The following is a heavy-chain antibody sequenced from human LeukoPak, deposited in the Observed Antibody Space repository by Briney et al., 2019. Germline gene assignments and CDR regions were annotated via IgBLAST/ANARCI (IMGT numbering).Heavy chain of an antibody. Sequence: SVKVSCKASGGTFSSYAISWVRQAPGQGLEWMGGIIPIFGTANYAQKFQGRVAITADESTSTAYMELSSLRSEDTAVYYCASQQQLVRGWFDPWGQGTLVTVSS. D-gene: IGHD6-13*01. CDR2: IIPIFGTA. V-gene: IGHV1-69*13. CDR3: ASQQQLVRGWFDP. CDR1: GGTFSSYA. J-gene: IGHJ5*02.